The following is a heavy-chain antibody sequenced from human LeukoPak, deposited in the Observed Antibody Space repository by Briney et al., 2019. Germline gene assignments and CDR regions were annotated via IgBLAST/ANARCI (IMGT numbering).Heavy chain of an antibody. J-gene: IGHJ5*02. CDR3: ARDRYCSSTSCYGGWFAP. CDR2: IYYSGST. Sequence: PSETLSLTCTVSGGSISSYYWSWIRQPPGKGPEWIGYIYYSGSTNYNPSLKSRVTISVDTSKNPFSLKLSSVTAAGTAVYYCARDRYCSSTSCYGGWFAPWGQGTLVTVSS. CDR1: GGSISSYY. D-gene: IGHD2-2*01. V-gene: IGHV4-59*01.